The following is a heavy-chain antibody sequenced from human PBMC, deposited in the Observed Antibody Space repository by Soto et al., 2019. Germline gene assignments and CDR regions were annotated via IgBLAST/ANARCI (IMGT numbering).Heavy chain of an antibody. CDR1: GDIVSSNSAA. J-gene: IGHJ6*02. Sequence: SHTLSLTFAISGDIVSSNSAAGNWIRQSPSRGLEWLGRTYYRSKWYNDYAVSVKSRITINPDTSKNQFYLQLNSVTPEDTAVYYCAKNDFGNYYYYGMDVWGQGTTVTVSS. V-gene: IGHV6-1*01. CDR2: TYYRSKWYN. D-gene: IGHD1-1*01. CDR3: AKNDFGNYYYYGMDV.